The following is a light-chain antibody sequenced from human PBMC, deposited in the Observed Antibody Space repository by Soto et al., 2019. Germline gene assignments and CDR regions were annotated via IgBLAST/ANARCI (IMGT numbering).Light chain of an antibody. J-gene: IGLJ2*01. CDR1: SSDVGGYNY. Sequence: QSALTQPRSVSGSPGQSVTISCTGTSSDVGGYNYVSWYQQHPGKAPKLMIYDVSKRPSGVPDRFSGSKSGNTASLTISGRQSEDEADYYCCSYAGRFVGFGGGTKLTVL. CDR3: CSYAGRFVG. V-gene: IGLV2-11*01. CDR2: DVS.